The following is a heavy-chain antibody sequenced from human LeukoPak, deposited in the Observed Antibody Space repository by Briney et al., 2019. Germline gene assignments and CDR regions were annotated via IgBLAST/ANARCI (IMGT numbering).Heavy chain of an antibody. D-gene: IGHD3-16*01. CDR3: ARALGTLAVYYFDY. V-gene: IGHV4-34*01. J-gene: IGHJ4*02. CDR2: INHSGST. CDR1: GGSFSGYY. Sequence: PSETLSLTCAVYGGSFSGYYWSWIRQPPGKGLEWIGEINHSGSTNYNPSLKSRVTISVDRSKNQFSLKLSSVTAADTAVYYCARALGTLAVYYFDYWGQGTLVTVSS.